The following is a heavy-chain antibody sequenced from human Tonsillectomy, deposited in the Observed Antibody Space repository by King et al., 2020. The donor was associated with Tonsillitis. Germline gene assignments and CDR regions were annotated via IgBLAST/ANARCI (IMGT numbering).Heavy chain of an antibody. CDR1: GGSISSYY. V-gene: IGHV4-59*08. CDR2: INYSGST. CDR3: ARPLNPYWYFDL. Sequence: LQLQESGPGLVKPSETLSLTCTVSGGSISSYYWSWIRQPPGKGLEWIGFINYSGSTNYNPSLKSRVTISVDTSKNQFSLKLNSVTATDTAVYYCARPLNPYWYFDLWGRGTLVTVSS. J-gene: IGHJ2*01.